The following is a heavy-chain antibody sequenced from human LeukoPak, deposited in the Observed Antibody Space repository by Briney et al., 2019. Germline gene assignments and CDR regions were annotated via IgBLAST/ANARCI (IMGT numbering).Heavy chain of an antibody. Sequence: ASVKVSCKASGYTFIDYWIHWVRQAPGQGLEWMGWISAYNGNTNYAQKLQGRVTMTTDTSTSTAYMELRSLRSDDTAVYYCARRGVPAAPMDVWGKGTTVTVSS. D-gene: IGHD2-2*01. CDR3: ARRGVPAAPMDV. CDR1: GYTFIDYW. J-gene: IGHJ6*04. CDR2: ISAYNGNT. V-gene: IGHV1-18*04.